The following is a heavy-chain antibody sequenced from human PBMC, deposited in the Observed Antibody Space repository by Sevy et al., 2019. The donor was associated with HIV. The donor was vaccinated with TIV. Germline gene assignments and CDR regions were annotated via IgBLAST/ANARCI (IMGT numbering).Heavy chain of an antibody. CDR1: GFAFSTYW. CDR2: IKPDGSEI. J-gene: IGHJ4*02. V-gene: IGHV3-7*01. CDR3: ARGGSGYDY. D-gene: IGHD5-12*01. Sequence: GGSLRLSCAASGFAFSTYWMSWVRQAPGKGLEWVANIKPDGSEIHYVDSVQGRFFISRNYAENTVTLEMTSLRVEDTAFYFCARGGSGYDYWGQGSLVTVSS.